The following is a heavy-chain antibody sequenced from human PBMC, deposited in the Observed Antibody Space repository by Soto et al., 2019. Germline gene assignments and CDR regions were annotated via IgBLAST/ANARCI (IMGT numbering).Heavy chain of an antibody. CDR3: AKDKWGYSSSSSYGMDV. V-gene: IGHV3-30*18. CDR1: GFTFSSYG. Sequence: QVQLVESGGGVVQPGRSLRLSCAASGFTFSSYGMHWARQAPGKGLEWVAVIVYDGSNKYYEESVKGRFTISRDNSKNTLYLQMNSLRAEDTAVYYCAKDKWGYSSSSSYGMDVWGQGTTVTVSS. D-gene: IGHD6-6*01. J-gene: IGHJ6*02. CDR2: IVYDGSNK.